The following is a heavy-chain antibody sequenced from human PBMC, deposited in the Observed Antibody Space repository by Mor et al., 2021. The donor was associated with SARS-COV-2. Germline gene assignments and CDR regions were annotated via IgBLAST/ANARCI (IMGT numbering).Heavy chain of an antibody. V-gene: IGHV4-4*07. J-gene: IGHJ3*02. D-gene: IGHD3-3*01. Sequence: YNPSLKSRVTMSVDTSKNQFSLKLSSVTAADTAVYYCARTTTRSGGRAFDIWGQGTLVTVSS. CDR3: ARTTTRSGGRAFDI.